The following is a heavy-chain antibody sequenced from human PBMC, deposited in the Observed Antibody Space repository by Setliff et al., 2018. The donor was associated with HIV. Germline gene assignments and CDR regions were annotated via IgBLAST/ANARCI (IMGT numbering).Heavy chain of an antibody. D-gene: IGHD3-10*01. J-gene: IGHJ5*02. V-gene: IGHV4-34*01. CDR1: GGSFSGYY. CDR3: ARGLRCGDPRRGKKFDP. CDR2: INHSGGT. Sequence: PSETLSLTCAVYGGSFSGYYWTWIRQPPGKGLEWIGEINHSGGTNYNPSLKSRVTISADTSKNQFSLKVNSVTAADTALYYCARGLRCGDPRRGKKFDPWGQGTLVTVSS.